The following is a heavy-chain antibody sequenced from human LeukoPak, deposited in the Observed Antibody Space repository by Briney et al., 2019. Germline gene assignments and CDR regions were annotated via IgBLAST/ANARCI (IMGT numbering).Heavy chain of an antibody. CDR1: GFTFSSFA. V-gene: IGHV3-23*01. J-gene: IGHJ5*02. Sequence: TGGSLRLSCAASGFTFSSFAMTWVRQAPGKGLEWVSSITGTHYTTYNTDYVKGRFTISRDNSKNTLYLQTNSLRADDTAVYYCTKDPNGDYVGAFDPWGQGTLVTVSS. CDR3: TKDPNGDYVGAFDP. CDR2: ITGTHYTT. D-gene: IGHD4-17*01.